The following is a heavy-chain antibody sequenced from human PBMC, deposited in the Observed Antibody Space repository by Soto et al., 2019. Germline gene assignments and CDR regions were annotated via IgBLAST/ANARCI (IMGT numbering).Heavy chain of an antibody. CDR1: GGTFSSYA. Sequence: ASVKVSCKASGGTFSSYAISWARQAPGQGLEWMGGIIPIFGTADYAQKFQGRVTITADESTSTAYMELSSLRSEDTAVYYCACTVSNYYYYGMDVWGQGTTVTVS. J-gene: IGHJ6*02. CDR2: IIPIFGTA. D-gene: IGHD2-8*01. V-gene: IGHV1-69*13. CDR3: ACTVSNYYYYGMDV.